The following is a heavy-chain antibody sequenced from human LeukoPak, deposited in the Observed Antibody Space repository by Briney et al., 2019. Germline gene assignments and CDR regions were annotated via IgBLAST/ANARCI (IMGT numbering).Heavy chain of an antibody. Sequence: ASVKVSCKASGYTFTGYYMHWLRQAPGQGLEWMGRINPNSGGTNYAQKFQGRVTMTRDTSISTAYMELSRLRSDDTAVYYCAREPPGDYYYYMDVWGKGTTVTVSS. J-gene: IGHJ6*03. CDR3: AREPPGDYYYYMDV. D-gene: IGHD7-27*01. CDR1: GYTFTGYY. CDR2: INPNSGGT. V-gene: IGHV1-2*06.